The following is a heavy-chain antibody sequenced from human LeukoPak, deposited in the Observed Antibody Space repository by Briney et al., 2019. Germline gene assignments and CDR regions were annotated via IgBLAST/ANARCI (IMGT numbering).Heavy chain of an antibody. V-gene: IGHV4-59*01. CDR1: GGSISSYY. Sequence: PSETLSLTCTVSGGSISSYYWSWIRQPPGKGLEWIGYIYYSGSTNYNPSLKSRVTISVDTSKNQFSLKLSSVTAADTAVYYCARTAYYDFWSGYTHWGQGTLVTVSS. CDR2: IYYSGST. CDR3: ARTAYYDFWSGYTH. D-gene: IGHD3-3*01. J-gene: IGHJ4*02.